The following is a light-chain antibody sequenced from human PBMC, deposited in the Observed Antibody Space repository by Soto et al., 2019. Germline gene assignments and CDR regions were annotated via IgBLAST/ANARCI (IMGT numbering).Light chain of an antibody. J-gene: IGKJ2*01. V-gene: IGKV3-20*01. CDR3: QQYGSSPYT. Sequence: EIVLTQSPGTLSLSPGEGATLSCRASQSVSSSYLAWYQQKPGQAPRLLIYGASSRATNIPDRFSGSGSGTDFTLTISRLDPEDFVVYYCQQYGSSPYTFGQGTKLEIK. CDR1: QSVSSSY. CDR2: GAS.